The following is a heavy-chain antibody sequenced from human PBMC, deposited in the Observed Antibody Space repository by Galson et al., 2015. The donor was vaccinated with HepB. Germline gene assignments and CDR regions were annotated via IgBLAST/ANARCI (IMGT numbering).Heavy chain of an antibody. J-gene: IGHJ4*02. CDR2: ISYDGSNK. CDR3: AKERRIAAAGPSDY. V-gene: IGHV3-30*18. Sequence: SLRLSCAASGFTFSSYGMHWVRQAPGKGLEWVAVISYDGSNKYYADSVKGRFTISRDNSKNTLYLQMNSLRAEDTAVYYCAKERRIAAAGPSDYWGQGTLVTVSS. D-gene: IGHD6-13*01. CDR1: GFTFSSYG.